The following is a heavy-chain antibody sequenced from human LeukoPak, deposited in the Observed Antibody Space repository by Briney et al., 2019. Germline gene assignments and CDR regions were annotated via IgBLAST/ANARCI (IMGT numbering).Heavy chain of an antibody. Sequence: GRSLRLSCAASGFTFSSYAMHWVRPAPGKGLEWVAVISYDGSNKYYADSVKGRFTISRDNSKNTLYLQMNSLRAEDTAVYYCARDAGVVPAATSSFQHWGQGTLVTVSS. D-gene: IGHD2-2*01. CDR3: ARDAGVVPAATSSFQH. CDR2: ISYDGSNK. J-gene: IGHJ1*01. V-gene: IGHV3-30-3*01. CDR1: GFTFSSYA.